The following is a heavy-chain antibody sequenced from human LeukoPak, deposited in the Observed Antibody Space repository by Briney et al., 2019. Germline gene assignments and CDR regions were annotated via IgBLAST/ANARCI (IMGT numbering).Heavy chain of an antibody. CDR1: GFSFSSFG. CDR2: VWYDGSNK. V-gene: IGHV3-33*01. Sequence: GRSLRLSCAASGFSFSSFGIHWVRQAPGKGLEWVAIVWYDGSNKHYADSVKGRFTISRDNSKNTLYLQMNSLRAEDTAVYYCARDVVAATQTFSYGMDVWGQGTMVTVSS. J-gene: IGHJ6*02. D-gene: IGHD2-15*01. CDR3: ARDVVAATQTFSYGMDV.